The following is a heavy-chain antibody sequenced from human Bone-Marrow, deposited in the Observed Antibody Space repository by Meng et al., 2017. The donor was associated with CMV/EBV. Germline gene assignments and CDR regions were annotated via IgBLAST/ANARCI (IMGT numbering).Heavy chain of an antibody. V-gene: IGHV4-39*01. D-gene: IGHD5-18*01. CDR3: ARGPQLFDY. CDR1: GGSISSSSYY. CDR2: IYYSGST. Sequence: GSLRLSCTVSGGSISSSSYYWGWIRQPPGKGLEWIGSIYYSGSTYYNPSLKSRVTISVDTSKNQSSLKLSSVTAADTAVYYCARGPQLFDYWGQGTLVTASS. J-gene: IGHJ4*02.